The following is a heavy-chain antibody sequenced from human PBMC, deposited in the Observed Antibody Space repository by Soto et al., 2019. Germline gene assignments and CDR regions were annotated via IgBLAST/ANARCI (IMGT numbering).Heavy chain of an antibody. Sequence: PGGSLRLSCAASGFTFSSYGMHWVRQAPGKGLEWVAVIWYDGSNKYYADSVKGRFTISRDNSKNTLHLQMNSLRAEDTAVYYCARSKSSSPFYFDYWGQGTLVTVSS. J-gene: IGHJ4*02. CDR2: IWYDGSNK. V-gene: IGHV3-33*01. D-gene: IGHD1-26*01. CDR1: GFTFSSYG. CDR3: ARSKSSSPFYFDY.